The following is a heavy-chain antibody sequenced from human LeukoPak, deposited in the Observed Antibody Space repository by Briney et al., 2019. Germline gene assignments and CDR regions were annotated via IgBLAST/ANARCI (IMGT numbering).Heavy chain of an antibody. CDR2: INPNSGGT. CDR3: ARDIMITFGGSDY. CDR1: GYTFTGYY. D-gene: IGHD3-16*01. V-gene: IGHV1-2*02. J-gene: IGHJ4*02. Sequence: ASVKVSCKASGYTFTGYYMHWVRQAPGQGLEWMGWINPNSGGTNYAQKFQGRVTMTRDTSISTAYMEPSRLRSDDTAVYYCARDIMITFGGSDYWGQGTLVTVSS.